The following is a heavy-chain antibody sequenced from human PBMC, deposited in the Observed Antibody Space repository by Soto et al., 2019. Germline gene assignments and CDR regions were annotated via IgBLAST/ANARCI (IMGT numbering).Heavy chain of an antibody. Sequence: QVQVVQSGAEVKKPGSSVKVSCKASGGYYRSYTITWVRQAPGQGLEWMGRVIPILGVVNYAQKFQGKVTFTGDKSTSTAYMKLSSLTSDDTAVYYCARQSVGDYQLLDYWGQGTLVTVSS. V-gene: IGHV1-69*02. CDR3: ARQSVGDYQLLDY. D-gene: IGHD4-17*01. J-gene: IGHJ4*01. CDR1: GGYYRSYT. CDR2: VIPILGVV.